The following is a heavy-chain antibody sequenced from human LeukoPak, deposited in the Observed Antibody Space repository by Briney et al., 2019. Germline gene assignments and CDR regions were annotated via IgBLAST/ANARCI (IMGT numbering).Heavy chain of an antibody. CDR3: ARLDDLGGYYFDY. J-gene: IGHJ4*02. V-gene: IGHV4-39*01. Sequence: NSSETLSLTCTASGGSISSSSYYWGWIRQPPGKGLEWIGNIYYSGSTYYNPSLKSRVTISVDTSKNQFSLRLNSVTAADTAVYYRARLDDLGGYYFDYWGQGTLVTVSS. CDR1: GGSISSSSYY. CDR2: IYYSGST. D-gene: IGHD3-16*01.